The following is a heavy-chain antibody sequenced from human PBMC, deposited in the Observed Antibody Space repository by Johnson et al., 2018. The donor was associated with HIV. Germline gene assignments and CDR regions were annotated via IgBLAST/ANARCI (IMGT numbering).Heavy chain of an antibody. D-gene: IGHD1-26*01. Sequence: EVQLVESGGGLVQAGGSLRLSCSASGFTFYNYAMSWVRQTPGKGLEWVSGINWHGGSTGYADSVKGRFTISRDNAKNSLYLQMNSMRAEDTAVYYCARELSVGASDAFDIWGQGTMVTVSS. V-gene: IGHV3-20*04. CDR3: ARELSVGASDAFDI. CDR2: INWHGGST. CDR1: GFTFYNYA. J-gene: IGHJ3*02.